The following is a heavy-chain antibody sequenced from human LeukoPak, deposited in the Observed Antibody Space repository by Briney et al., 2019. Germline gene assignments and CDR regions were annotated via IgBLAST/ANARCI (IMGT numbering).Heavy chain of an antibody. CDR2: IYYSGST. CDR1: GGSISSHY. Sequence: SETLSLTCTVSGGSISSHYWSWIRQLPGKGLEWIGYIYYSGSTNYNPSLKSRVTISVDTSKNQFSLKLSSVTAADTAVYYCARAPGRMATTYLYNWFDPWGQGTLVTVSS. D-gene: IGHD5-24*01. CDR3: ARAPGRMATTYLYNWFDP. V-gene: IGHV4-59*11. J-gene: IGHJ5*02.